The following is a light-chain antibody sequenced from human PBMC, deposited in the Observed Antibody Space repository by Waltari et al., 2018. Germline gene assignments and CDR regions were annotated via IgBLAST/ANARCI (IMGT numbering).Light chain of an antibody. CDR1: ETIMNY. V-gene: IGKV1-39*01. CDR2: AAS. J-gene: IGKJ4*01. Sequence: DIEMTQSPSSLSASVGDRVTVTCRSSETIMNYLNWYQQKPGEAPTLLIFAASSLPSGVPSRFSGSGSGTDFTLTISSLQPEDFATYYCQQSFSHPRTFGRGTTVE. CDR3: QQSFSHPRT.